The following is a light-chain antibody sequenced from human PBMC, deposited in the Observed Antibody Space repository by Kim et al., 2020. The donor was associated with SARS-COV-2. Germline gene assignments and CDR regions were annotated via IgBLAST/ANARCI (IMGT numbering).Light chain of an antibody. Sequence: SYELTQPPSVSVAPGKPASITCGGVNIGGKSVHWYQQRPDQAPILVIFSNSDRPSGIPDRFSGYNSGLTATLTITRVEAGDEAAYYCQVWDSNTDHWVFGGGTQLTVL. CDR1: NIGGKS. V-gene: IGLV3-21*04. CDR2: SNS. J-gene: IGLJ3*02. CDR3: QVWDSNTDHWV.